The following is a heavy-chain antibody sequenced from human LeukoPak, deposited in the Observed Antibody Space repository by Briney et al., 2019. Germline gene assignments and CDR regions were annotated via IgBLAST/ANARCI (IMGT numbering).Heavy chain of an antibody. CDR3: AKGESHPKYYFDY. CDR1: GFTFNTYA. D-gene: IGHD3-10*01. Sequence: GGSLRLSCAASGFTFNTYAMRWVRQAPGKGLEWVSTISGSDGRAYYADSVKGRFTISRDNSKDTLYLQMNSLRAEDTAVYYCAKGESHPKYYFDYWGQGTLVTVSS. V-gene: IGHV3-23*01. J-gene: IGHJ4*02. CDR2: ISGSDGRA.